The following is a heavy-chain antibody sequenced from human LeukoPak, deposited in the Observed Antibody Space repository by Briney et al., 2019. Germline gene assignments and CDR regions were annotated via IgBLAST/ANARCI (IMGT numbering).Heavy chain of an antibody. D-gene: IGHD3-10*01. CDR3: ARDYVTMVRGANWFDP. CDR1: GYTFTGYY. CDR2: INPNSGCT. V-gene: IGHV1-2*06. J-gene: IGHJ5*02. Sequence: ASVKVSCKASGYTFTGYYMHWVRQAPGQGLEWMGRINPNSGCTNYAQKFQGRVTMTRDTSISTAYMELSRLRSDDTAVYYCARDYVTMVRGANWFDPWGQGTLVTVSS.